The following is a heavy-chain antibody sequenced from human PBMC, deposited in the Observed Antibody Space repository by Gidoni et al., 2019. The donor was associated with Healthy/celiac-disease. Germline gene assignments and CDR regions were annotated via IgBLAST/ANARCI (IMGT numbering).Heavy chain of an antibody. D-gene: IGHD2-2*02. V-gene: IGHV1-69*01. Sequence: QVQLVQSGAEVKKPGSSVKVSCQASGGTFSSYAISWVRQAPGQGLEWMGGIIPIFGTANYAQKFQGRVTITADESTSTAYMELSSLRSEDTAVYYCARTCSSTSCYTGYFDYWGQGTLVTVSS. CDR3: ARTCSSTSCYTGYFDY. J-gene: IGHJ4*02. CDR1: GGTFSSYA. CDR2: IIPIFGTA.